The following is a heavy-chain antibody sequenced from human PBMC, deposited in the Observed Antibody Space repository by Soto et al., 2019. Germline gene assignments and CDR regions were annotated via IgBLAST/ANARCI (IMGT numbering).Heavy chain of an antibody. J-gene: IGHJ6*02. CDR3: ARGGYYDSSGSRNYHYYGMDV. V-gene: IGHV1-18*01. D-gene: IGHD3-22*01. CDR2: ISPYDDNT. CDR1: GYIFTSYG. Sequence: QVQVVQSGGEVKEPGASVRVSCKTSGYIFTSYGITWVRQAPGQGLEWLGWISPYDDNTNYAQNLQGRVRMSTATSTRTAYMELRNLRSDDTAVYYCARGGYYDSSGSRNYHYYGMDVWGQGTTITVS.